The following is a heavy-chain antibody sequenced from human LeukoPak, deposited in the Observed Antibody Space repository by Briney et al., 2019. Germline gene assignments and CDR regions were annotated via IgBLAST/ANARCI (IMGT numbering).Heavy chain of an antibody. D-gene: IGHD6-13*01. V-gene: IGHV3-30*02. CDR3: ANLFNPQQLVDRADY. J-gene: IGHJ4*02. Sequence: GGSLRLSCAASGFTFSSYGMHWVRQAPGKGLEWVAFIRYDGSNKYYADPVKGRFTISRDNSKNTLYLQMNSLRAEDTAVYYCANLFNPQQLVDRADYWGQGTLVTVSS. CDR1: GFTFSSYG. CDR2: IRYDGSNK.